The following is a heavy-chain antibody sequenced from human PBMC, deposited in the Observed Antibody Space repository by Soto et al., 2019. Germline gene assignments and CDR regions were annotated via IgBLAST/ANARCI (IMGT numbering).Heavy chain of an antibody. Sequence: GGSLRLSCAASGFTFDDYARHWVRQAPGKGLEWVSGISWNSGSIGYADSVKGRFTISRDNAKNSLYLQMNSLRAEDTALYYCAKDMEYCSSTSCQSYGAFDIWGQGTMVTVSS. J-gene: IGHJ3*02. CDR2: ISWNSGSI. CDR1: GFTFDDYA. CDR3: AKDMEYCSSTSCQSYGAFDI. V-gene: IGHV3-9*01. D-gene: IGHD2-2*01.